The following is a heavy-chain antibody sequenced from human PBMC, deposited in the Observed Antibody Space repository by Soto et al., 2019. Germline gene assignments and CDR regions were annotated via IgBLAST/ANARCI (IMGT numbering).Heavy chain of an antibody. Sequence: SETLSLTCTVSGGSISSGDYYWSWIRQPPGKGLEWIGYIYYSGSTYYNPSLKSRVTISVDTSKNQFSLKLSSVTAADTAVYYCARNFYDFWSGYYGGFDYWGQGTLVTVSS. D-gene: IGHD3-3*01. J-gene: IGHJ4*02. V-gene: IGHV4-30-4*01. CDR2: IYYSGST. CDR1: GGSISSGDYY. CDR3: ARNFYDFWSGYYGGFDY.